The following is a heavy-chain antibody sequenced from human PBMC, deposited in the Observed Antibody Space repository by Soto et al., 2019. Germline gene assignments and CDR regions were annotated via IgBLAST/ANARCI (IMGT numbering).Heavy chain of an antibody. J-gene: IGHJ4*02. Sequence: SETLSLTCTVSGGSISSYYWSWIRQPPGKGLEWIGYIYYSGSTNYNPSLKSRVTISVDTSKNQFSLKLSSVTAADTAVYYCARGFIEMDNYYFDYWGQGTMVTVYS. V-gene: IGHV4-59*01. CDR1: GGSISSYY. CDR2: IYYSGST. CDR3: ARGFIEMDNYYFDY. D-gene: IGHD1-1*01.